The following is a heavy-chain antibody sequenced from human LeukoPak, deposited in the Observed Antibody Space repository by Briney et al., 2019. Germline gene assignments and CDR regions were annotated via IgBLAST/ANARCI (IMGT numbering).Heavy chain of an antibody. V-gene: IGHV3-30-3*01. CDR2: ISYDGSNK. D-gene: IGHD2-2*01. Sequence: GGSLRLSCAASGFTFSSYAMHWVPQAPGKGLEWVAVISYDGSNKYYADSVKGRFTISRDNSKNTLYLQMNSLRAEDTAVYYCARDLVMPWYFDYWGQGTLVTVSS. J-gene: IGHJ4*02. CDR1: GFTFSSYA. CDR3: ARDLVMPWYFDY.